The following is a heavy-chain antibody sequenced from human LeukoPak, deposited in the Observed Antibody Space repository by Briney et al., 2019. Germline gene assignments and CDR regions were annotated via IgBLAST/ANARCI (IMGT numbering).Heavy chain of an antibody. CDR2: IRYDGSNK. J-gene: IGHJ4*02. D-gene: IGHD1-1*01. CDR3: AKDSVGTPGY. Sequence: GGSLRPSCVASGFTFSSYGMRWVRQAPGKGLEWVAFIRYDGSNKYYADSVKGRFTISRDNSKNTLYLQMNSLRAEDTAVYYCAKDSVGTPGYWGQGTLVTVSS. CDR1: GFTFSSYG. V-gene: IGHV3-30*02.